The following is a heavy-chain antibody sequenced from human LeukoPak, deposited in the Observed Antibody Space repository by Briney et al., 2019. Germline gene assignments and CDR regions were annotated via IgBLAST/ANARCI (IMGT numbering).Heavy chain of an antibody. D-gene: IGHD4-17*01. J-gene: IGHJ4*02. Sequence: ASVKVSCKTSGDTFTSYGISWVRQAPGQGVEWMGWISAYNGNTNYAQKRQGRVTMTTDTSTSTAYMELRSLRSDDTAVYYCARGSRHYGDFDYWGQGTMVTVSS. CDR1: GDTFTSYG. V-gene: IGHV1-18*01. CDR3: ARGSRHYGDFDY. CDR2: ISAYNGNT.